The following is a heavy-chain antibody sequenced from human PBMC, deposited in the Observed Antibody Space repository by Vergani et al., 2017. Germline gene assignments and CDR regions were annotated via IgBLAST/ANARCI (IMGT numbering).Heavy chain of an antibody. Sequence: EVQVVQSGGGLVKPGGSLRLSCESSGFIFSDYNLNWVRQAPGSGLGWVASTSGRSSYVNYAVSVKGRFTISRDNAKNSLFLQMNSLRAEDTAVYYCVKEETFYDSVSDYLAGYFDHWGQGALVTVSS. D-gene: IGHD3-3*01. J-gene: IGHJ4*02. CDR1: GFIFSDYN. CDR3: VKEETFYDSVSDYLAGYFDH. V-gene: IGHV3-21*02. CDR2: TSGRSSYV.